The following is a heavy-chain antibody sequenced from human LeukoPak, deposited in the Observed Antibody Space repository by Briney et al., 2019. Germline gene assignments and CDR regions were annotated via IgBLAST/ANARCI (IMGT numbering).Heavy chain of an antibody. J-gene: IGHJ4*02. V-gene: IGHV3-30*03. CDR3: ARDSVWFGELSY. CDR1: GFTFSSYG. CDR2: ISYDGSNK. Sequence: PGRSLRLSCAASGFTFSSYGMHWVRQAPGKGLEWVAVISYDGSNKYYADSVKGRFTISRDNSKNTLYLQMNSLRAEDTAVYYCARDSVWFGELSYWGQGTLVTVSS. D-gene: IGHD3-10*01.